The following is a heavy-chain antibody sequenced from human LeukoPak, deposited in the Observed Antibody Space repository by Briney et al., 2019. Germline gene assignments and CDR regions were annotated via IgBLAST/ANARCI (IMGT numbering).Heavy chain of an antibody. V-gene: IGHV3-33*01. CDR1: GFTFSSYG. Sequence: PGRSLRLSCAASGFTFSSYGMSWVRQAPGKGLEWVAVIWYDGSSQYYADTVKGRFTISRDNSNNTLFLQMNSLRAEDTAVYYCARDDRGSYSTNAIDYWGQGTLVTVSS. CDR2: IWYDGSSQ. D-gene: IGHD1-26*01. CDR3: ARDDRGSYSTNAIDY. J-gene: IGHJ4*02.